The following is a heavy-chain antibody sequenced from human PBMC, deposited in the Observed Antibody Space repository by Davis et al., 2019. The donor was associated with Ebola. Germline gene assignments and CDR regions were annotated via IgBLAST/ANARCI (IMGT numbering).Heavy chain of an antibody. Sequence: LRLSCTVSGGSISSGDYYWSWIRQPPGKGLEWIGYIYYSGSTNYNPSLKSRVTISVDTSKNQFSLKLSSVTAADTAVYYCARHWGYSGNFDYWGQGTLVTVSS. D-gene: IGHD5-12*01. CDR1: GGSISSGDYY. CDR2: IYYSGST. J-gene: IGHJ4*02. CDR3: ARHWGYSGNFDY. V-gene: IGHV4-30-4*01.